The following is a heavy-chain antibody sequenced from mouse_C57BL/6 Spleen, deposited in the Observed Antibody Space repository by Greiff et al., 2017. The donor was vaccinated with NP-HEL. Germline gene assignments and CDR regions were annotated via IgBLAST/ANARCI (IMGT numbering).Heavy chain of an antibody. CDR3: VRHDSNYALDY. CDR2: IRSKSNNYAT. CDR1: GFSFNTYA. Sequence: EVQLVESGGGLVQPKGSLKLSCAASGFSFNTYAMNWVRQAPGKGLEWVARIRSKSNNYATYYADSVKDRFTISRDDSESMLYLQMNNLKTEDTAMYYCVRHDSNYALDYWGQGTTLTVSS. V-gene: IGHV10-1*01. J-gene: IGHJ2*01. D-gene: IGHD2-5*01.